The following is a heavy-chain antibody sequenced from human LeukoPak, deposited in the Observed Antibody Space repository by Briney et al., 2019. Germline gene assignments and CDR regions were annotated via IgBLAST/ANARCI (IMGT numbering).Heavy chain of an antibody. CDR2: IYYSGST. Sequence: SETLSLTYTVSGGSISSGGYYWSWIRQHPGKGLEWIGYIYYSGSTYYNPSLKSRVTISVDTSKSQFSLKLSSVTAADTAVYYCARVPNTASSGSYYYGMDVWGQGTTVTVSS. CDR3: ARVPNTASSGSYYYGMDV. CDR1: GGSISSGGYY. J-gene: IGHJ6*02. V-gene: IGHV4-31*03. D-gene: IGHD5-18*01.